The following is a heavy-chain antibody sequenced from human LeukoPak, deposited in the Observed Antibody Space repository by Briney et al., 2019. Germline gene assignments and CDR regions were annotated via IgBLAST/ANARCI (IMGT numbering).Heavy chain of an antibody. Sequence: GGSLRLSCAASGFTFDNYGMSWVRQSPGKGLVWVSGIDWNGGSTGYTDSVKGRFTISRDNAKNSLYLQMNSLRAEDTAFYYCAKGSGYSYGHLDYWGQGTLVTVSS. CDR1: GFTFDNYG. D-gene: IGHD5-18*01. J-gene: IGHJ4*02. CDR2: IDWNGGST. CDR3: AKGSGYSYGHLDY. V-gene: IGHV3-20*04.